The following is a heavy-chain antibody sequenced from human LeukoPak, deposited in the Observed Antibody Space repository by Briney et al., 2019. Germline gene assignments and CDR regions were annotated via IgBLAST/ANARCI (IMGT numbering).Heavy chain of an antibody. Sequence: ASVKVSYQGSGYTFTGYYIHWVRQAPGQGLEWMGWINSDTGGANYAQKFQDRVTMTRDTSTSTAYMELSSLRSDDTAFYYCARDTITVTTPYFDYWGQGTLVTVPS. CDR2: INSDTGGA. J-gene: IGHJ4*02. V-gene: IGHV1-2*02. D-gene: IGHD4-17*01. CDR1: GYTFTGYY. CDR3: ARDTITVTTPYFDY.